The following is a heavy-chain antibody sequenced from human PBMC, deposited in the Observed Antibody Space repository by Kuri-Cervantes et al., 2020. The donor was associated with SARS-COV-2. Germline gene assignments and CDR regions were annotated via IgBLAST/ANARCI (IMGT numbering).Heavy chain of an antibody. Sequence: GSLRLSCTVSGGSISSYYWSWIRQPAGKGLEWIGRIYTSGSTNYNPSLKSRVTMSVDTSKNQFSLKLSSVTAADTAVYYCARELGITMSWDAFDIWGQGTMVTVSS. CDR1: GGSISSYY. CDR3: ARELGITMSWDAFDI. CDR2: IYTSGST. V-gene: IGHV4-4*07. D-gene: IGHD3-22*01. J-gene: IGHJ3*02.